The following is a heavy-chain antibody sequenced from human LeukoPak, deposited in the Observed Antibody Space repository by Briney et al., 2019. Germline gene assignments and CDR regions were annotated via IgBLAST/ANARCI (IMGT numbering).Heavy chain of an antibody. Sequence: GGSLRLSCAASGFTFSSYALSWVRPAPGKGLEWVSAISGSGGSTYYADSVKGRFTISRDNSKNTLYLQMNSLRAEDTAVYYCAKPIVVDRGYYFDYWGQGTLVTVSS. D-gene: IGHD3-22*01. CDR3: AKPIVVDRGYYFDY. J-gene: IGHJ4*02. V-gene: IGHV3-23*01. CDR2: ISGSGGST. CDR1: GFTFSSYA.